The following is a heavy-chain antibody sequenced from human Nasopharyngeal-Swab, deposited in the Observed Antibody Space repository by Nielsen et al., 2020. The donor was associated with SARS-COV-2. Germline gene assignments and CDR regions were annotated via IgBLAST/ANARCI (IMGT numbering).Heavy chain of an antibody. CDR1: GGSISSYY. CDR2: IYTSGST. D-gene: IGHD3-10*01. CDR3: ARESLHYYGSGSYYNVLDY. Sequence: SEILSLTCTVSGGSISSYYWSWIRQPAGKGLEWIGRIYTSGSTNYNPSLKSRVTMSVDTSKNQFSLKLSSVTAADTAVYYCARESLHYYGSGSYYNVLDYWGQGTLVTVSS. J-gene: IGHJ4*02. V-gene: IGHV4-4*07.